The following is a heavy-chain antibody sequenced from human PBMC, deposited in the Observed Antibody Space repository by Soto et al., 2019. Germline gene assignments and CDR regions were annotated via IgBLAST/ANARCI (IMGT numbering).Heavy chain of an antibody. D-gene: IGHD6-19*01. CDR2: IRAYNGNT. J-gene: IGHJ5*02. Sequence: QVKLVQSGAALKKPGASVKFSCKASGYTFTSYGISWLRQAPGQGFEWMGWIRAYNGNTNYAPKLPGRVTMTTDTSTITAYMELRSLRSDDTAVDYWARESPVAAIDPWGQGTLFTVSS. CDR1: GYTFTSYG. CDR3: ARESPVAAIDP. V-gene: IGHV1-18*01.